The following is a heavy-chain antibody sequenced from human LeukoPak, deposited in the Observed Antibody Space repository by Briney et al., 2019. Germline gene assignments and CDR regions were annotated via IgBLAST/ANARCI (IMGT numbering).Heavy chain of an antibody. D-gene: IGHD6-13*01. CDR3: ARGWAAAGNPNWLDP. Sequence: GGSLRLSCAASGFTFSSYAMHWVRQAPGKGLEWVAVIWHDGSEKHYEDSVKGRFTSSRDNSKNTLYLQMNSLRAEDTAVYYCARGWAAAGNPNWLDPWGQGTLVTVSS. CDR2: IWHDGSEK. J-gene: IGHJ5*02. CDR1: GFTFSSYA. V-gene: IGHV3-33*01.